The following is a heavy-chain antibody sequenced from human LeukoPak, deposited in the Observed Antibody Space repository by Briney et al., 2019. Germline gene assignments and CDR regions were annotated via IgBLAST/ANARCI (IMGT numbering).Heavy chain of an antibody. CDR1: GYTFTNCD. J-gene: IGHJ4*02. CDR3: ARNLAYGGNLFDY. CDR2: MSPNNGDT. Sequence: ASVKVSCKTSGYTFTNCDINWVRQATGQGLEWLGWMSPNNGDTGYAQKFQGRVTMTRDTSTSTVYMELSSLRSEDTAVYYCARNLAYGGNLFDYWGQGTLVTVSS. D-gene: IGHD4-23*01. V-gene: IGHV1-8*01.